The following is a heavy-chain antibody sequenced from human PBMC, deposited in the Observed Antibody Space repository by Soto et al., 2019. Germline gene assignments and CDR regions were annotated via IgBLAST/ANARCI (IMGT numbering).Heavy chain of an antibody. CDR1: GFTFSANA. CDR2: IAYDGTIK. CDR3: ASYKIKGAPDYLDS. Sequence: QEQLVESGGDVVQPGRSLTLSCAASGFTFSANAMHWVRQAPGKGLEWVAVIAYDGTIKIYRDSVKGRFTISRDDSKSTLYLQMNSLRPEDTAVYSCASYKIKGAPDYLDSWGQGTLVTVSS. V-gene: IGHV3-30-3*01. D-gene: IGHD1-26*01. J-gene: IGHJ4*02.